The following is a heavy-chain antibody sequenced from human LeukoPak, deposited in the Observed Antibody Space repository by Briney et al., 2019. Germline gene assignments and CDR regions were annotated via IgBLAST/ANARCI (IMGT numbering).Heavy chain of an antibody. V-gene: IGHV3-53*01. Sequence: GGSLRLSCAASGFTVSSNYMSWVRQAPGMGLEWVSVIYSGGTTYYADSVKGRFTISRDNSKNMLYLQMNSLRAEDTAVYYCAREPGTDYRKYYFDYWGQGTLVTVSS. CDR3: AREPGTDYRKYYFDY. CDR1: GFTVSSNY. J-gene: IGHJ4*02. CDR2: IYSGGTT. D-gene: IGHD3/OR15-3a*01.